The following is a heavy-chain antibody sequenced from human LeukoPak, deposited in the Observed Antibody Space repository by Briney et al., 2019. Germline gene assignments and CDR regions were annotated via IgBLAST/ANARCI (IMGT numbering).Heavy chain of an antibody. CDR1: GYTFTGSY. CDR2: INPYSGAT. CDR3: TREDDNSYDAFDI. J-gene: IGHJ3*02. D-gene: IGHD1-1*01. Sequence: ASVKVSCKASGYTFTGSYMHWVRQAPGQGLEWMGWINPYSGATNYAQKFRGRITMTRDTSISTAYMELSRLRSDDTAVYYCTREDDNSYDAFDIWSQGTMVTVSS. V-gene: IGHV1-2*02.